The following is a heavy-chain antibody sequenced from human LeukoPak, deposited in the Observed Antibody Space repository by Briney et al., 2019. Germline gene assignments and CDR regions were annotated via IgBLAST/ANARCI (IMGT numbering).Heavy chain of an antibody. CDR3: ASSSGWYYAFDI. J-gene: IGHJ3*02. CDR1: GGTFSSYA. CDR2: IIPIFGTA. Sequence: GASVKVSCKASGGTFSSYAISWVRQAPGQGLEWMGGIIPIFGTANYAQKFQGGVTITADESTSTAYMELSSLRSEDTAVYYCASSSGWYYAFDIWGQGTMVTVSS. D-gene: IGHD6-19*01. V-gene: IGHV1-69*13.